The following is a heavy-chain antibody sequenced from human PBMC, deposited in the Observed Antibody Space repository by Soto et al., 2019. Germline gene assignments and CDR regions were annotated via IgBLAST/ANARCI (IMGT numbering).Heavy chain of an antibody. J-gene: IGHJ6*02. CDR3: ARDRSGSYYYYYGMDV. V-gene: IGHV1-18*01. Sequence: QVQLVQSGAEVKKPGASVKVSCKASGYTFTSYGISWVRQAPGQGLESMGWISAYNGNTNYAQKLQGRVTMTTDTSTSTAYMELRSLRSDDTAVYYCARDRSGSYYYYYGMDVWGQGTTVTVSS. CDR2: ISAYNGNT. D-gene: IGHD1-26*01. CDR1: GYTFTSYG.